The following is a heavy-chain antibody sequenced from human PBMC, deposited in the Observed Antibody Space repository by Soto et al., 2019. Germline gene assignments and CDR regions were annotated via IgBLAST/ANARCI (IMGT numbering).Heavy chain of an antibody. CDR3: AREYCSGGSCYPLGY. D-gene: IGHD2-15*01. V-gene: IGHV3-33*01. CDR2: IWYDGSNK. J-gene: IGHJ4*02. Sequence: QVQLVESGGGVVQPGRSLRLSCAASGFTFSSYGMHWVRQAPGKGLEWVAVIWYDGSNKYYADSVKGRFTISRDNSKNARYLQMNSLRAEDTAVYYCAREYCSGGSCYPLGYWGQGTLVTVSS. CDR1: GFTFSSYG.